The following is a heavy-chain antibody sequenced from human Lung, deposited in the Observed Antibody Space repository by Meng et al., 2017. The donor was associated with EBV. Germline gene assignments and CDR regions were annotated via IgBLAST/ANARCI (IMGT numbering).Heavy chain of an antibody. Sequence: QVQLQDSGPGLVKPSPTLSPPCTVSGGSIRFGDYYWSWIRQPPGKGLEWIGYIYDSGSTSYNPSLMSRVTISVDTSRNQFSLKLTSVTAADTAVYYCAREYSSSSGLPGPWGQGTLVTVSS. CDR3: AREYSSSSGLPGP. CDR1: GGSIRFGDYY. V-gene: IGHV4-30-4*08. J-gene: IGHJ5*02. D-gene: IGHD6-6*01. CDR2: IYDSGST.